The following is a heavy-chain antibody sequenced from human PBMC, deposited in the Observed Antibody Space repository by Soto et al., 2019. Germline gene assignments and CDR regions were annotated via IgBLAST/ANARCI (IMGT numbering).Heavy chain of an antibody. V-gene: IGHV3-48*02. D-gene: IGHD1-1*01. CDR1: GFTFSSYS. J-gene: IGHJ6*02. Sequence: PGGSRRLSCAASGFTFSSYSMNWVRQAPGKGLEWVSYISSSSSTIYYADSVKGRFTISRDNAKNSLYLQMNSLRDEDTAVYYCARDSGLTGTTLDYYYGMDVWGQGTTVTVSS. CDR3: ARDSGLTGTTLDYYYGMDV. CDR2: ISSSSSTI.